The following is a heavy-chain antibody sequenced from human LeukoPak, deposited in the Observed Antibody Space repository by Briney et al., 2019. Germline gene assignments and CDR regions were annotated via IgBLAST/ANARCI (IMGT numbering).Heavy chain of an antibody. CDR2: ISSSSSYI. J-gene: IGHJ4*02. V-gene: IGHV3-21*01. CDR1: GFTFSSYS. Sequence: GGSLRLSCAASGFTFSSYSMNWVRQAPGKGLEWVSSISSSSSYIYYADSVKGRFTTSRDNAKNSLYLQMNSLRAEDTAVYYCASQYSSSSEVGYWGQGTLVTVSS. CDR3: ASQYSSSSEVGY. D-gene: IGHD6-6*01.